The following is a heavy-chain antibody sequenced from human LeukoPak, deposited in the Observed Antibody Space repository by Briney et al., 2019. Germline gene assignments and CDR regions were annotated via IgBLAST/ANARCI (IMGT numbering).Heavy chain of an antibody. CDR2: ISGSGGST. CDR1: GFTFSSYA. Sequence: PGGSLRLSCAASGFTFSSYAMSWVRQAPGKGLEWVSAISGSGGSTYYADSVKGRFTISRDNSKNTLYLQMNSLRAEDTTVYYCARCNSSWSPFDHWGQGTLVTVSS. D-gene: IGHD6-13*01. CDR3: ARCNSSWSPFDH. J-gene: IGHJ4*02. V-gene: IGHV3-23*01.